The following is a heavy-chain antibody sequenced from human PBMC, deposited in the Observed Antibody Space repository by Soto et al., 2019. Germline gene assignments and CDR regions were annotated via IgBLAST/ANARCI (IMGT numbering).Heavy chain of an antibody. CDR1: GDSISSGNKY. D-gene: IGHD3-16*01. CDR2: IFSSGTT. CDR3: ARVPSPFDYYYAMDV. Sequence: SDTLSLTCTVSGDSISSGNKYWSWIRQPPGKGLEWIGYIFSSGTTYYNPSLKSRLTMSLDTSENQFSLKLNSLTDADTAVYYCARVPSPFDYYYAMDVWGQGTTVTVSS. J-gene: IGHJ6*02. V-gene: IGHV4-30-4*02.